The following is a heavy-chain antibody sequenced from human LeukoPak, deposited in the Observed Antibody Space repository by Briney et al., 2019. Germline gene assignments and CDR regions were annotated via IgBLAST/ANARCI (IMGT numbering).Heavy chain of an antibody. V-gene: IGHV4-61*02. D-gene: IGHD2-2*01. CDR3: ARDERYCSSTSCYFRFDP. Sequence: PSQTLSLTSTVSGGSISSGSYYWSWIRQPAGKVLEWIGRIYTSESTNYNPSLKSRVTISVDTSKNQFSLKLSSVTAADTAVYYCARDERYCSSTSCYFRFDPWGQGTLVTVSS. J-gene: IGHJ5*02. CDR2: IYTSEST. CDR1: GGSISSGSYY.